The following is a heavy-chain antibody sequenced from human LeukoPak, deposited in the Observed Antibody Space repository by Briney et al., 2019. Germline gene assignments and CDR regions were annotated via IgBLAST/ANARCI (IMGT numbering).Heavy chain of an antibody. Sequence: GGSLRLSCAASGFTFSSYAMSWVRQAAGKGLEWVSAISGSGGSTYYADSVKGRFTISRDNSKNTLYLQMNSLRAEDTAVYYCASSALWFGELWPDYWGQGTLVTVPS. CDR2: ISGSGGST. V-gene: IGHV3-23*01. CDR1: GFTFSSYA. CDR3: ASSALWFGELWPDY. D-gene: IGHD3-10*01. J-gene: IGHJ4*02.